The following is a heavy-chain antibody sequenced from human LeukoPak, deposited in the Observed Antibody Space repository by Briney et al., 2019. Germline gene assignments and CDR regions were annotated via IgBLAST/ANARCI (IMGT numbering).Heavy chain of an antibody. J-gene: IGHJ4*02. CDR3: AREGEDIVVVVAARTPHAPDY. Sequence: PGRSLRLSCAASGFTFSSYAMHWVRQAPGKGLEWVAVISYDGSNKYYADSVKGRFTISRDNSKNTLYLQMNSLRAEDTAVYYCAREGEDIVVVVAARTPHAPDYWGQGTLVTVSS. D-gene: IGHD2-15*01. CDR1: GFTFSSYA. V-gene: IGHV3-30-3*01. CDR2: ISYDGSNK.